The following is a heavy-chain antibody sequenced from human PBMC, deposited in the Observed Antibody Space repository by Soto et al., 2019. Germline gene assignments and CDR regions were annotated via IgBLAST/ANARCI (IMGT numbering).Heavy chain of an antibody. D-gene: IGHD2-15*01. CDR1: GGSISSSSYY. V-gene: IGHV4-39*01. Sequence: SETLSLTCTVSGGSISSSSYYWGWIRQPPGKGLEWIGSIYYSGSTYYNPSLKSRVTISVDTSKNQFSLKLSSVTAADTAVYYCATYCSGGSCYLGNWLDPGGQGTLVTVAS. J-gene: IGHJ5*02. CDR2: IYYSGST. CDR3: ATYCSGGSCYLGNWLDP.